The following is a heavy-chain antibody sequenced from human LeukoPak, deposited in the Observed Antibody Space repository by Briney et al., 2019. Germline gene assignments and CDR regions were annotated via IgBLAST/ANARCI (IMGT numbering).Heavy chain of an antibody. CDR2: IYTSGST. CDR3: ARGVGLWFGAFDY. CDR1: GGSISSGSYY. D-gene: IGHD3-10*01. Sequence: SQTLSLTCTVSGGSISSGSYYWSWIRQPAGKGLEWIGRIYTSGSTNYNPSLKSRVTISVDTSKNQFSLKLSSVTAADTAVYYCARGVGLWFGAFDYWGQGTLVTVSS. J-gene: IGHJ4*02. V-gene: IGHV4-61*02.